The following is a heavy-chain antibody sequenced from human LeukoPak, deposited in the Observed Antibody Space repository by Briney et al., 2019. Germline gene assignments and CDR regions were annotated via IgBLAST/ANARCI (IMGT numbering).Heavy chain of an antibody. J-gene: IGHJ4*02. V-gene: IGHV3-7*01. CDR3: VRGPSFGDFVDYLDS. CDR2: IKQGGNTK. CDR1: GFTFSSHW. Sequence: GGSLRLSCAASGFTFSSHWMTWVRLAPGKGLEWVAHIKQGGNTKHYVGSVKGRFTISRDDAQNTLYLQMNSLRDDDTAVYYCVRGPSFGDFVDYLDSWGQGARVTVSS. D-gene: IGHD4-17*01.